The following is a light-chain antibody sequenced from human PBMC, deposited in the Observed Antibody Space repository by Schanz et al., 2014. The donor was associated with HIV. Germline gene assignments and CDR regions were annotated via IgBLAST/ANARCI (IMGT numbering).Light chain of an antibody. CDR1: SSDVGGYNY. Sequence: QSALTQPPSASGSPGQSVTISCTGTSSDVGGYNYVSWYQQHPGKAPKLMIYDVSNRPSGVSNRFSGSKSGNTVSLTISGLQAEDEADYYCSSYTSSSTVVFGGGTKLTVL. V-gene: IGLV2-14*01. CDR3: SSYTSSSTVV. J-gene: IGLJ2*01. CDR2: DVS.